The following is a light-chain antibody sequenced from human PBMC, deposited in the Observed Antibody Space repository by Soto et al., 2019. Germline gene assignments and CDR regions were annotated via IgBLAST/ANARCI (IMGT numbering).Light chain of an antibody. CDR1: QSVSSK. J-gene: IGKJ2*01. Sequence: EIVMTQSPATLSVSPGERATLSCRASQSVSSKLAWFQQKPGQAPRLLIYFASTRATDIPARFSGSGSGTEFTLTISRLQSEDFAVYYCQQYNNWPHTFGQGTKVDIK. CDR3: QQYNNWPHT. V-gene: IGKV3-15*01. CDR2: FAS.